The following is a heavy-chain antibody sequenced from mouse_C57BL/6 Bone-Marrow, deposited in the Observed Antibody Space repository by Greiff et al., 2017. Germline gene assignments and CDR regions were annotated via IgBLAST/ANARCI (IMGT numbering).Heavy chain of an antibody. Sequence: VKLMESGAELVKPGASVKMSCKASGNTFTTYPIEWMKQNHGKSLEWIGNFHPYNDDTKYNEKFKGKATLTVEKSSSTVYLELSRLTSDDSAVYYCARKGYGYDEGYFDVWGTGTTVTVSS. J-gene: IGHJ1*03. CDR2: FHPYNDDT. V-gene: IGHV1-47*01. CDR3: ARKGYGYDEGYFDV. D-gene: IGHD2-2*01. CDR1: GNTFTTYP.